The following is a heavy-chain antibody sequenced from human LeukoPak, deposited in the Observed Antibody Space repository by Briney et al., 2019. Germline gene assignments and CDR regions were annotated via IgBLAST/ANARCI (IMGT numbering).Heavy chain of an antibody. V-gene: IGHV3-48*01. Sequence: TGGSLRLSCAASEFTFSTYNMNWVRQAPGKGLEWVSYISSSLGTIYYADSVKGRFTISRDNAKNSLYLQMNSLRAVDTAVYYCAREGSDFWSGYSKGYFDYWGRGTLVTVSS. D-gene: IGHD3-3*01. CDR1: EFTFSTYN. CDR3: AREGSDFWSGYSKGYFDY. J-gene: IGHJ4*02. CDR2: ISSSLGTI.